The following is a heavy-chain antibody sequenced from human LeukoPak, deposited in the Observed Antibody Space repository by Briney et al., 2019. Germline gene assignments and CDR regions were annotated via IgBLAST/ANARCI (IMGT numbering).Heavy chain of an antibody. V-gene: IGHV1-69*13. CDR1: GGTFSSYA. Sequence: SVKVSCKASGGTFSSYAISWVRQAPGQGLEWMGGIIPIFGTANYAQKFQGRVTITADESTSTAYMELSSLRSEDTAVYYCASHKIDLHYYDSSGPDNWFDPWGQGTLVTVSS. J-gene: IGHJ5*02. D-gene: IGHD3-22*01. CDR2: IIPIFGTA. CDR3: ASHKIDLHYYDSSGPDNWFDP.